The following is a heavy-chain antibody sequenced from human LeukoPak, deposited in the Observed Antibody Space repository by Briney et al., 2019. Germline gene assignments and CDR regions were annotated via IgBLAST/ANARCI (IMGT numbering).Heavy chain of an antibody. Sequence: GESLRLSCAASGFTVISNYMSWVRQAPGKGLEWVSVIYSDGRTFYADSVKGRFTISRDNSKNTLYLQLNSLRAEDTAVYYCARESDRTGNYQYYYMDVWGKGTTVTVSS. D-gene: IGHD3/OR15-3a*01. J-gene: IGHJ6*03. V-gene: IGHV3-66*02. CDR1: GFTVISNY. CDR2: IYSDGRT. CDR3: ARESDRTGNYQYYYMDV.